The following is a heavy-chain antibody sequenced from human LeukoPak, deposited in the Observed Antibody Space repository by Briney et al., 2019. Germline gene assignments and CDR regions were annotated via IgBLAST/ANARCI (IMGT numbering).Heavy chain of an antibody. Sequence: PSETLSLTCAVYGGSFSGYYWSWIRQPPGKGLEWIGEINHSGSTNYNPSLKSRVTISVDTSKNQFPLKLSSVTAADTAVYYCARKVGFLTGPGFFDYWGQGTLVTVSS. V-gene: IGHV4-34*01. CDR1: GGSFSGYY. J-gene: IGHJ4*02. CDR3: ARKVGFLTGPGFFDY. CDR2: INHSGST. D-gene: IGHD3-9*01.